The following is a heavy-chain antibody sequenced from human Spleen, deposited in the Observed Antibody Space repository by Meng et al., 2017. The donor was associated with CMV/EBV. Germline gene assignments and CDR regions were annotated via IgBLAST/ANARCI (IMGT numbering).Heavy chain of an antibody. CDR1: GGSISSSGYY. V-gene: IGHV3-53*01. CDR2: IYSGGST. J-gene: IGHJ4*02. Sequence: ETLSLTCTVSGGSISSSGYYWGWIRQSPGKGLEWVSVIYSGGSTYYADSVKGRFTISRDNAKNSLYLQMNGLRAEDTAVYYCAGERPTVTKGIDYWGQGTLVTVSS. CDR3: AGERPTVTKGIDY. D-gene: IGHD4-17*01.